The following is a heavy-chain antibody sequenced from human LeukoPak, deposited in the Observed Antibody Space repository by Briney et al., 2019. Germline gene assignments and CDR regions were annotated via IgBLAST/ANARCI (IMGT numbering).Heavy chain of an antibody. Sequence: QSGGSLRLSCAASGFTFDDYAMHWVRQAPGKGLEWVSLISWDGGSTYYADSVKGRFTISRDNSKNSLYLKMNSLRAEDTALYYCAKRGYAGALGVGYYYMDVWGKGTTVTVSS. J-gene: IGHJ6*03. D-gene: IGHD2-8*01. CDR2: ISWDGGST. CDR1: GFTFDDYA. CDR3: AKRGYAGALGVGYYYMDV. V-gene: IGHV3-43D*03.